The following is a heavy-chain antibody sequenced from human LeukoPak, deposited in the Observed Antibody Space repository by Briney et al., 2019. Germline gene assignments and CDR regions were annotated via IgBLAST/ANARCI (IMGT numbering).Heavy chain of an antibody. D-gene: IGHD6-13*01. Sequence: VSVKLFYKSSGYTFTSYGISWVRQAPGQGLEWMGWISAYNGNTNYAQKLQGRVTMTTDTSTSTAYMELRSLRSDDTAVYYCARDQADSSSWYYYYGMDVWGQGTTVTVSS. CDR1: GYTFTSYG. V-gene: IGHV1-18*01. CDR2: ISAYNGNT. CDR3: ARDQADSSSWYYYYGMDV. J-gene: IGHJ6*02.